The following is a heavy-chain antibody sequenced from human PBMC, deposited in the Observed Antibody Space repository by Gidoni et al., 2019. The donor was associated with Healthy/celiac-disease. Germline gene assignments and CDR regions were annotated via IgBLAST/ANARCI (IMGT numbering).Heavy chain of an antibody. CDR2: IKQDGSEK. CDR1: GFTFRNHW. Sequence: EVQLVASGGGLVQPGGSLRLSCAASGFTFRNHWMTWGRQAPGKGLEWVGNIKQDGSEKYYVDSVKGRFTISRDNAKNSLYLQMNSLRAEDTAVYYCARDTSCSGGSCYVYYYYGMDVWGKGTTVTVSS. V-gene: IGHV3-7*05. J-gene: IGHJ6*04. D-gene: IGHD2-15*01. CDR3: ARDTSCSGGSCYVYYYYGMDV.